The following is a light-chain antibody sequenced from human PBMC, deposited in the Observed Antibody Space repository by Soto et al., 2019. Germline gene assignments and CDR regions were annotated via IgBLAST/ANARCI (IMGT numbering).Light chain of an antibody. CDR3: HQYGSSPLT. J-gene: IGKJ3*01. V-gene: IGKV3-20*01. CDR2: GAS. CDR1: QSVTSNF. Sequence: EIVLTQSPGTLSLSPGERATLTCRASQSVTSNFLAWYQQKPGQAPRLLMYGASSRATGIPDRFSGSGSGTDFTLTISRLEPEDFALYYCHQYGSSPLTFCPGTKVDIK.